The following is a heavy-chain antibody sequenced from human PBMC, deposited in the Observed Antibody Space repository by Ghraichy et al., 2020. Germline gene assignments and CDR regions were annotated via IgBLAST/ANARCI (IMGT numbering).Heavy chain of an antibody. D-gene: IGHD6-19*01. Sequence: GESLNISCAASGFTFSNAWMSWVRQAPGKGLEWVGRIKSKTDGGTTDYAAPVKGRFTISRDDSKNTLYLQMNSLKTEDTAVYYCTTENLGSVGQWLLPDYWGQGTLVTVSS. CDR2: IKSKTDGGTT. CDR3: TTENLGSVGQWLLPDY. CDR1: GFTFSNAW. V-gene: IGHV3-15*01. J-gene: IGHJ4*02.